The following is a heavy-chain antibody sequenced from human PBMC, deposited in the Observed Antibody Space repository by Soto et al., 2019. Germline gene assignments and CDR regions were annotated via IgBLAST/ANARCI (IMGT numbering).Heavy chain of an antibody. D-gene: IGHD3-10*01. J-gene: IGHJ4*02. Sequence: QVHLEEAGGGVVQPGGSLRLSCVASGFDFRGDLMHWVRQAPGKGLEWVAYVWYDGSNKMYAASVQGRFTISRDNSKNTLYLQMNSLSDDDTAVYYCVRGRSLQPLDYWGQGTLVTVSS. CDR2: VWYDGSNK. CDR3: VRGRSLQPLDY. CDR1: GFDFRGDL. V-gene: IGHV3-33*01.